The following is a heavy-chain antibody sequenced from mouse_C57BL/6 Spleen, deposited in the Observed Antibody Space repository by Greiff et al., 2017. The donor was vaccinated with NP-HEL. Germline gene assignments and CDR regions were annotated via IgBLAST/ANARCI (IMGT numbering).Heavy chain of an antibody. CDR3: ARVDITTVDY. CDR2: IDPSDSYT. Sequence: QVQLQQPGAELVMPGASVKLSCKASGYTFTSYWMHWVKQRPGQGLEWIGEIDPSDSYTNYNQKFKGKSTLTVDKSSSTAYMQLSSLTSEDSAVYYCARVDITTVDYWGQGTTLTVSS. CDR1: GYTFTSYW. J-gene: IGHJ2*01. D-gene: IGHD1-1*01. V-gene: IGHV1-69*01.